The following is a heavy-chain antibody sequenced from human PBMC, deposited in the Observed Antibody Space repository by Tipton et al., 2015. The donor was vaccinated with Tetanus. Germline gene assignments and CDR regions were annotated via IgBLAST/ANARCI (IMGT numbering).Heavy chain of an antibody. CDR3: NIVVVVAAKGGYYYYGMDV. CDR2: IIPIFGTA. J-gene: IGHJ6*02. Sequence: QLVQSGAEVKKPGSSVKVSCKASGGTFSSYAISWVRQAPGQGLEWMGGIIPIFGTANYAQKFQGRVTITADESTSTAYMELSSLRSEDTAVYYCNIVVVVAAKGGYYYYGMDVWGQGTTVTVSS. D-gene: IGHD2-15*01. CDR1: GGTFSSYA. V-gene: IGHV1-69*01.